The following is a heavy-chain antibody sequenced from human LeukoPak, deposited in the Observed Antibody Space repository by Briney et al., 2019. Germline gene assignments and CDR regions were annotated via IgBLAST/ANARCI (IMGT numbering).Heavy chain of an antibody. J-gene: IGHJ4*02. CDR1: GGSFSNYF. Sequence: SETLSLTCTVSGGSFSNYFWTWIRQPPGKGLEWIGEISLSGTIKYNPSLKSRVTISVDTSKNQFSLKLSTVTAADTAVYYCALSTTTVTTRTFDYWGQGALVIVSS. CDR3: ALSTTTVTTRTFDY. D-gene: IGHD4-17*01. V-gene: IGHV4-34*01. CDR2: ISLSGTI.